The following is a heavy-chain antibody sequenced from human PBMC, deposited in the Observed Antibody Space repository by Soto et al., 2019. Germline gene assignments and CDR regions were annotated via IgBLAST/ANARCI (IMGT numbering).Heavy chain of an antibody. CDR1: GGSISSYY. V-gene: IGHV4-59*01. Sequence: SETLSLTCTVSGGSISSYYWSWIRQPPGKGLEWIGYIYYSGSTNYNPSLKSRVTISVDTSKNQFSLKLSSVTAADTAVYYCAREGYSSGWYDYWGQGTLVTVSS. CDR2: IYYSGST. J-gene: IGHJ4*02. CDR3: AREGYSSGWYDY. D-gene: IGHD6-19*01.